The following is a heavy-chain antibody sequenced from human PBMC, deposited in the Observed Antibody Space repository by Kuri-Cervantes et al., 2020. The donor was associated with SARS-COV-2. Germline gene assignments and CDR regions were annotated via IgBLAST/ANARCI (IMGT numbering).Heavy chain of an antibody. CDR2: ISYDGSNK. CDR1: GFTFSSYA. V-gene: IGHV3-30-3*01. D-gene: IGHD1-1*01. J-gene: IGHJ4*02. CDR3: VRDGDHWNFDY. Sequence: GESLKISCAASGFTFSSYAMHWVRQAPGKGLEWVAVISYDGSNKYYADSVKGRFTISRDNAKNMLFLQMNSLGAEDTAVYYCVRDGDHWNFDYWGQGTLVTVSS.